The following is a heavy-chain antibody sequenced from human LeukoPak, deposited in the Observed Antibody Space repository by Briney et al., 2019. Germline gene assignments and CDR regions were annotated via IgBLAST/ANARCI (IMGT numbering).Heavy chain of an antibody. V-gene: IGHV3-23*01. CDR3: AKDPYDSSGYYPHFDY. D-gene: IGHD3-22*01. Sequence: GSLRLSCAASGFTFSSYGMSWVRQAPGKGLEWVSAISGSGGSTYYADSVKGRFTISRDNSKNTLYLQMNSLRAEDTAVYYCAKDPYDSSGYYPHFDYWGQGTLVTVSS. J-gene: IGHJ4*02. CDR2: ISGSGGST. CDR1: GFTFSSYG.